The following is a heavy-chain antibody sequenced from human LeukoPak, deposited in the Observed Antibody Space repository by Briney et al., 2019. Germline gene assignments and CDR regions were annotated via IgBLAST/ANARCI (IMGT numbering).Heavy chain of an antibody. J-gene: IGHJ4*02. CDR1: GGSISSGDYY. CDR3: AREVGVYYGSGSYPH. Sequence: KPSETLSLTCTVSGGSISSGDYYWSWLRQPPGKGLEWIGYIYYSGSTYYNPSLKSRVTITVDTSKNQFSLKLSSVTAAGTAVYYWAREVGVYYGSGSYPHWGQGTLVTVSS. D-gene: IGHD3-10*01. V-gene: IGHV4-30-4*01. CDR2: IYYSGST.